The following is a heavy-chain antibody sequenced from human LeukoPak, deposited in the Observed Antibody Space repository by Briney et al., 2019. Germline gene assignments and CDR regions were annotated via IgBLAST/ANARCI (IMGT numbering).Heavy chain of an antibody. J-gene: IGHJ4*02. CDR3: ARVPDSGGYYLSFDY. D-gene: IGHD3-22*01. V-gene: IGHV4-30-4*01. CDR2: IYYSGST. CDR1: GGSISTGLYY. Sequence: SQTLFLTCTVSGGSISTGLYYWSWIRQPPGKGLEWIGYIYYSGSTYYNPSLKSRVTISVDKSKNQFSLKLSSVTAADTAIYYCARVPDSGGYYLSFDYWGQGTLVTVSS.